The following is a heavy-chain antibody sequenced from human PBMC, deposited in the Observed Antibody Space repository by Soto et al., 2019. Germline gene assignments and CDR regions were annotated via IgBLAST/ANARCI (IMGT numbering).Heavy chain of an antibody. CDR3: ARQYVSVPTIPMLSYDF. V-gene: IGHV5-51*01. CDR2: IFPSDSDT. J-gene: IGHJ4*02. Sequence: ESLNISCKGSGYTFSAYWIALVRQMPGKGLEWMGLIFPSDSDTRYSPSFQGQVTISVDKSISTAYLQWSSLKASDTAIYYCARQYVSVPTIPMLSYDFWGQGTLVTVSS. D-gene: IGHD5-12*01. CDR1: GYTFSAYW.